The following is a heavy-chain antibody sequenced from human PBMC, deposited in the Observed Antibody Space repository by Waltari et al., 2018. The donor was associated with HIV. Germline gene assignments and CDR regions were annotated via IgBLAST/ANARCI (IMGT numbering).Heavy chain of an antibody. CDR1: RMTFSRYD. Sequence: QVQLVESGGGAVQPGRSMRLSCAESRMTFSRYDTRWVRQAPGKGLAWVAVIWHDGSNQFYVDSVKGRFTISRDNSRNTLYLQMNSLRVEDTVVYYCARSTYQQLRNGFDSWGQGTMVAVSS. V-gene: IGHV3-33*01. J-gene: IGHJ3*02. CDR3: ARSTYQQLRNGFDS. CDR2: IWHDGSNQ. D-gene: IGHD2-2*01.